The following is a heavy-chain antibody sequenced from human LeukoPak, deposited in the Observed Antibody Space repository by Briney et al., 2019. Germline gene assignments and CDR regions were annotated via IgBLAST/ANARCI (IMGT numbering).Heavy chain of an antibody. CDR2: ISYDGSNK. V-gene: IGHV3-30*04. D-gene: IGHD6-19*01. J-gene: IGHJ4*02. CDR3: ARERRYSGSWCSYSSGWYLDY. CDR1: GFTFSSYA. Sequence: GGSLRLSCAASGFTFSSYAMHWVRQAPGKGLEWVAVISYDGSNKYYADSVKGRFTISRDNSKNTLYLQMNSLRAEDTAVYYCARERRYSGSWCSYSSGWYLDYWGQGTLVTVSS.